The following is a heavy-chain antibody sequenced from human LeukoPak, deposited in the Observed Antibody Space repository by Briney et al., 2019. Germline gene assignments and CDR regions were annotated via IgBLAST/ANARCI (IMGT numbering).Heavy chain of an antibody. CDR2: ISSSSSYI. CDR3: ARKWYSSSWSDSVYFDC. CDR1: GFTFSTYS. J-gene: IGHJ4*02. V-gene: IGHV3-21*01. Sequence: PGGSLRLSCAASGFTFSTYSMNWVRQAPGKGLEWVSSISSSSSYIYYVDSVKGRFTISRDNAKNSLYLQMNSLRAEDAAVYYCARKWYSSSWSDSVYFDCWGQGTLVTVSS. D-gene: IGHD6-13*01.